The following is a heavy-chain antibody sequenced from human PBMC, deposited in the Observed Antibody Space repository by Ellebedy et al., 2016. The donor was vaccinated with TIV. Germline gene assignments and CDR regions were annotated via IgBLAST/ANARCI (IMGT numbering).Heavy chain of an antibody. D-gene: IGHD2-2*01. J-gene: IGHJ4*02. CDR1: GGSISSYY. Sequence: MPSETLSLTCTVSGGSISSYYWSWIRQPPGKGLEWIGYIYYSGSTNYNPSLKSRVTISVDTSKNQFSLKLSSVTAADTAVYYCARGRGIVVVPAAISYFNYWGQGTLVTVSS. CDR2: IYYSGST. V-gene: IGHV4-59*12. CDR3: ARGRGIVVVPAAISYFNY.